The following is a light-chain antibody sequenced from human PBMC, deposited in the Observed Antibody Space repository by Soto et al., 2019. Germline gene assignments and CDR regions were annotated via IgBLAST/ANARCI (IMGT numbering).Light chain of an antibody. CDR1: SSNIGGNS. Sequence: QSALTQPPSVSAAPGQKVTISCSGSSSNIGGNSVSWYQQLPGTAPTLLIYDDDKRPSGIPDRFSGSKSGTSATLGITGFQTGDEADYYCGSWDSSLSAYVFATGTKSPS. CDR2: DDD. V-gene: IGLV1-51*01. J-gene: IGLJ1*01. CDR3: GSWDSSLSAYV.